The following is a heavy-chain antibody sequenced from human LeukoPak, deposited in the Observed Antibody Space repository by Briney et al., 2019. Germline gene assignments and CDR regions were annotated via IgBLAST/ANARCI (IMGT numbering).Heavy chain of an antibody. Sequence: AASVKLSCKASGYTFTGYDITRVRQATGHGLEWMGWMSPDSGYTGYAQTFQGRVSLTSDTSVSTAFMDLSSLRSEDTAVYYCARGSTARYYYDSSGYYRGAVDYWGQGTLVTISS. CDR3: ARGSTARYYYDSSGYYRGAVDY. CDR1: GYTFTGYD. V-gene: IGHV1-8*01. CDR2: MSPDSGYT. J-gene: IGHJ4*02. D-gene: IGHD3-22*01.